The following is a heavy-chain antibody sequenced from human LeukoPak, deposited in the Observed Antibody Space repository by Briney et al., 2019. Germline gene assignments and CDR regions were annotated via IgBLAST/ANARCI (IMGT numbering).Heavy chain of an antibody. CDR2: IDWDDDK. V-gene: IGHV2-70*11. CDR1: GFSLSTSGMC. D-gene: IGHD3-10*01. J-gene: IGHJ4*02. Sequence: SGPALVKPTQTLTLTCTFSGFSLSTSGMCVSWIRQPPGKALEWVARIDWDDDKYYSTSLKTRLTISKDTSKNQVVLTMTNMDPVDTATYYCARTYGSGSYLDYWGQGTLVTVSS. CDR3: ARTYGSGSYLDY.